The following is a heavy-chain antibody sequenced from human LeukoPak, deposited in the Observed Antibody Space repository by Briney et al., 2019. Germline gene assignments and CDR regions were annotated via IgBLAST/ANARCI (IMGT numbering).Heavy chain of an antibody. CDR2: IYSGGST. CDR3: ARVRFGESSNWFDP. D-gene: IGHD3-16*02. Sequence: PGGSLRLSCAASGFTFTTYAMSWVRQAPGKGLEWVSVIYSGGSTYYADSVKGRFTISRDNSKNTLYLQMNSLRAEDTAVYYCARVRFGESSNWFDPWGQGTLVTVSS. J-gene: IGHJ5*02. CDR1: GFTFTTYA. V-gene: IGHV3-53*01.